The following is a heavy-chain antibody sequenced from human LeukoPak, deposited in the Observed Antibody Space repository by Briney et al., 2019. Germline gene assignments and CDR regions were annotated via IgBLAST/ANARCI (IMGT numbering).Heavy chain of an antibody. Sequence: GGSLRLSCAASGFTFSSYSMNWVRQAPGKGLEWVAFIRYDGSNKYYADSVKGRFTISRDNSKNTLYLQMNSLRAEDTAVYYCASAAGVYWGQGTLVTVSS. J-gene: IGHJ4*02. V-gene: IGHV3-30*02. CDR1: GFTFSSYS. CDR3: ASAAGVY. CDR2: IRYDGSNK. D-gene: IGHD6-13*01.